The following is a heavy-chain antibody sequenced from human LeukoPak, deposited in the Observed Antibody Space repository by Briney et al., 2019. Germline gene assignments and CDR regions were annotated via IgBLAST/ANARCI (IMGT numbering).Heavy chain of an antibody. D-gene: IGHD3-22*01. CDR1: GFTFSNYP. V-gene: IGHV3-74*01. CDR3: ARDLGQYYDTSDNWFDP. J-gene: IGHJ5*02. CDR2: INSDGINT. Sequence: GGSLRLSCAASGFTFSNYPMHWVRQAPGKGLVWVSRINSDGINTSYADSVKGRFTISRDNAKNTLNLQMNSLRAEDTAVYYCARDLGQYYDTSDNWFDPWGQGTLVTVSS.